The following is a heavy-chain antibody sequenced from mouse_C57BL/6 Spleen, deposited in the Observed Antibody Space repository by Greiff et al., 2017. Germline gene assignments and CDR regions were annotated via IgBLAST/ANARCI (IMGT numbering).Heavy chain of an antibody. CDR3: ARGDSNYVGWFAY. J-gene: IGHJ3*01. Sequence: EVQGVESGPGMVKPSQSLSLTCTVTGYSITSGYDWHWIRHFPGNKLEWMGYISYSGSTNYNPSLKSRISITHDTSKNHFFLKLNSVTTEDTATYYCARGDSNYVGWFAYWGQGTLVTVSA. V-gene: IGHV3-1*01. CDR1: GYSITSGYD. D-gene: IGHD2-5*01. CDR2: ISYSGST.